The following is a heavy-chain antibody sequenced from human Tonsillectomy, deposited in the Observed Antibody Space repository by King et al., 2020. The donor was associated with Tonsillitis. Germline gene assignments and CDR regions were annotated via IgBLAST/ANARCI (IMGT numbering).Heavy chain of an antibody. D-gene: IGHD6-13*01. Sequence: QLQLQESGPGLVKPSETLSLTCTVSGSSMNGYYWSWVRQPAGKGLEWIGRIYTAGHTNFNPSLKRRLTMSLDTSKNQFSLEFTSVTAADTAVYYCARGLSSSWYPDYWGQGTLVTVSS. CDR1: GSSMNGYY. J-gene: IGHJ4*02. CDR2: IYTAGHT. V-gene: IGHV4-4*07. CDR3: ARGLSSSWYPDY.